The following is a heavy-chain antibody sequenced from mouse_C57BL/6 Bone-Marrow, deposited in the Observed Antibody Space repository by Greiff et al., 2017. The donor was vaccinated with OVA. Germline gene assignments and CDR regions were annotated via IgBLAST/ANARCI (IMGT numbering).Heavy chain of an antibody. Sequence: QVQLKQPGAELVKPGASVKLSCKASGYTFTSYWMHWVKQRPGQGLEWIGMIHPNSGSTNYNEKFKSKATLTVDKSSSTAYMQLSSLTSEDSAVYYCARRAYGSSPYWYFDVWGTGTTVTVSS. J-gene: IGHJ1*03. CDR2: IHPNSGST. CDR1: GYTFTSYW. D-gene: IGHD1-1*01. CDR3: ARRAYGSSPYWYFDV. V-gene: IGHV1-64*01.